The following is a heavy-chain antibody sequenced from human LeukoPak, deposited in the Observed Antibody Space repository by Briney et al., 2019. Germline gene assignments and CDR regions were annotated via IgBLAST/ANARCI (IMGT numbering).Heavy chain of an antibody. CDR1: GGSISSSSYY. CDR3: ALGRTSLLRSYYYYMDV. J-gene: IGHJ6*03. Sequence: SETLSLTCTVSGGSISSSSYYWGWIRQPPGKGLEWIGSIYYSGSTYYNPSLKSRVTISVDTSKNLFSLKLSSVTAADTAVYYCALGRTSLLRSYYYYMDVWGKGTTVTVSS. D-gene: IGHD2-2*01. V-gene: IGHV4-39*01. CDR2: IYYSGST.